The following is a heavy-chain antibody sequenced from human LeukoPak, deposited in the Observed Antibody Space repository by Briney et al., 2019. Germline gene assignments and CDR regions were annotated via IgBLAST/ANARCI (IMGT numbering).Heavy chain of an antibody. CDR1: GLTFSNAW. V-gene: IGHV3-15*01. Sequence: DPGGSLRLSCAASGLTFSNAWVTWVRQAPGKGLEWVGDIKRKTDGGTTDYAAPVKGRFAISRDDSKHTLYLQMNSLKTEDTAVYYCTTLLEKGNYDLWRAYSADYWGQGTLVTVSS. J-gene: IGHJ4*02. CDR3: TTLLEKGNYDLWRAYSADY. D-gene: IGHD3-3*01. CDR2: IKRKTDGGTT.